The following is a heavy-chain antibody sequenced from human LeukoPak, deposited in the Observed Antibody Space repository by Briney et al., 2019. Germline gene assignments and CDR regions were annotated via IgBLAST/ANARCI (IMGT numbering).Heavy chain of an antibody. V-gene: IGHV3-7*01. J-gene: IGHJ4*02. CDR3: ARDPITIFGVVKNY. Sequence: GGSLRLSCAAPGFTFSSYWMSWVRQAPGKGLEWVANIKQDGSEKYYVDSVKGRFTISRDNAKNSLYLQMNSLRAEDTAVYYCARDPITIFGVVKNYWGQGTLVTVSS. CDR2: IKQDGSEK. CDR1: GFTFSSYW. D-gene: IGHD3-3*01.